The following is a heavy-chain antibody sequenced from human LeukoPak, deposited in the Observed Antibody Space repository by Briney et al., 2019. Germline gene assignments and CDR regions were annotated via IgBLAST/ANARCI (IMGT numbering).Heavy chain of an antibody. V-gene: IGHV4-39*07. Sequence: KSSETLSLTCIVSGGSISSNSYYWGWIRQPPGKGLEWIGRIYYSGSTYYNPSLKSRATISVDTSKNQFSLKLSSVTAADTAVYYCARDHPEGYYDSSGPFDYWGQGTLVTVSS. D-gene: IGHD3-22*01. CDR3: ARDHPEGYYDSSGPFDY. CDR2: IYYSGST. J-gene: IGHJ4*02. CDR1: GGSISSNSYY.